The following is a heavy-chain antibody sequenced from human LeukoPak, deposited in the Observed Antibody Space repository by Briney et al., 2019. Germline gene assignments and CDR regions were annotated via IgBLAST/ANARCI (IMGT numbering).Heavy chain of an antibody. CDR3: ARAENYYYYYGMDV. Sequence: ASVKVSCKASGYTFTGYYMHWVRQAPGQGLEWMGWIDPNSGGTNYAQKFQGWVTMTRDTSISTAYMELSRLRSDDTAVYYCARAENYYYYYGMDVWGQGTTVTVSS. V-gene: IGHV1-2*04. J-gene: IGHJ6*02. CDR2: IDPNSGGT. CDR1: GYTFTGYY.